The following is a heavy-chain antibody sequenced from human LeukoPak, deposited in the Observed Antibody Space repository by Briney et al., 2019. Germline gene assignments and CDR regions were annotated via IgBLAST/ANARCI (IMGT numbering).Heavy chain of an antibody. CDR3: ARAVGVIANGFDM. CDR1: GGTFTSYA. Sequence: GASVKVSCKASGGTFTSYAISWVRQAPGQGLEWMGGIIPIFGTTNYAQTFQGRLTITADESTSTAYMELSSLRSEDTAVYYCARAVGVIANGFDMWGQGTMVTVSS. V-gene: IGHV1-69*13. D-gene: IGHD2-21*01. CDR2: IIPIFGTT. J-gene: IGHJ3*02.